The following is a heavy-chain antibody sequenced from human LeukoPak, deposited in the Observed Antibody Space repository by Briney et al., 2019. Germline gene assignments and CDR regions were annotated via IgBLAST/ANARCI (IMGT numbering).Heavy chain of an antibody. V-gene: IGHV3-23*01. Sequence: GGSLRLSCAASGFTVSSNYMSWVRQAPGKGLEWVSAISGSGGSTYYADSVKGRFTISRDNSKNTLYLQMNSLRAEDTAVYYCAKHIAPYYYYYMDVWGKGTTVTVSS. D-gene: IGHD2-21*01. CDR1: GFTVSSNY. CDR3: AKHIAPYYYYYMDV. CDR2: ISGSGGST. J-gene: IGHJ6*03.